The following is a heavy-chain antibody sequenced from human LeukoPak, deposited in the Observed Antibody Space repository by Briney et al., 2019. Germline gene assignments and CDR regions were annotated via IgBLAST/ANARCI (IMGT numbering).Heavy chain of an antibody. Sequence: GGSLRLSYAATGFTFSNCGMHWVRQVPGKGLEWVAFIQYDGSSKYYADSVKGRFTISRNNCNNTLYLQMNSLRAAETAVYYCAKDLIVWGQGTMVTVSS. CDR3: AKDLIV. J-gene: IGHJ3*01. CDR2: IQYDGSSK. CDR1: GFTFSNCG. V-gene: IGHV3-30*02. D-gene: IGHD3-22*01.